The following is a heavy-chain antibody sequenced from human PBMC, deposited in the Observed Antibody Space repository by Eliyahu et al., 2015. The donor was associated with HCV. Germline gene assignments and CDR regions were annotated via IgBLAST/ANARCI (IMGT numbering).Heavy chain of an antibody. CDR2: IYPGDSDT. CDR3: ARCTSGWQYNLFDP. J-gene: IGHJ5*02. D-gene: IGHD6-19*01. CDR1: GYSFTNYW. Sequence: EVQLVQSGAEVKKPGESLKISCKGSGYSFTNYWIGWVRQMPGKGLEWMGIIYPGDSDTRYSPSFQGHVTISVDKSIDTAYLQWSSLKASDTAIYYCARCTSGWQYNLFDPWGQGTQVTVSS. V-gene: IGHV5-51*01.